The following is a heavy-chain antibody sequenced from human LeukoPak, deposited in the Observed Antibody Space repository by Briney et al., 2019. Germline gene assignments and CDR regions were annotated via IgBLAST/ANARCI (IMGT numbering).Heavy chain of an antibody. CDR1: GGSFSGYY. CDR3: ARDGSGYDY. V-gene: IGHV4-34*01. D-gene: IGHD5-12*01. J-gene: IGHJ4*02. CDR2: INHSGST. Sequence: SETLSLTCAVYGGSFSGYYWSWIRQPPGKGLEWIGEINHSGSTNYNPSLKSRVTISVDTSKNQFSLKLSSVTAADTAVYYCARDGSGYDYWGQGTLVTVSS.